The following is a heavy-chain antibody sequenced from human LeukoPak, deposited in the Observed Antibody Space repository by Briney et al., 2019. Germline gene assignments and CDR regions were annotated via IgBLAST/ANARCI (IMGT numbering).Heavy chain of an antibody. CDR1: GYTFTGYY. CDR2: INPNSGGT. V-gene: IGHV1-2*02. Sequence: APVKVSCKASGYTFTGYYMHWVRQAPGQGLEWMGWINPNSGGTNYAQKFQGRVTMTRDTSISTAYMELSRLRSDDTAVYYCARGAGGDGGYYGSWGQGTLVTVSS. J-gene: IGHJ5*02. CDR3: ARGAGGDGGYYGS. D-gene: IGHD3-22*01.